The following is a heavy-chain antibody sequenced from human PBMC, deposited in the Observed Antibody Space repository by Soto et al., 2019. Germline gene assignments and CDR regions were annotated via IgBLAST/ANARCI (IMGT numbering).Heavy chain of an antibody. J-gene: IGHJ4*02. V-gene: IGHV4-59*08. Sequence: SETLSLTCTVSGGSISSYYWIWIRQPPGKGLEWIGYIYYSGSTNYNPSLKSRLTISVNTSKNQFSLKLSSVTAADTAVYYCARSDHYYYDSSGYWDYWGQGTLVTVSS. CDR1: GGSISSYY. CDR2: IYYSGST. CDR3: ARSDHYYYDSSGYWDY. D-gene: IGHD3-22*01.